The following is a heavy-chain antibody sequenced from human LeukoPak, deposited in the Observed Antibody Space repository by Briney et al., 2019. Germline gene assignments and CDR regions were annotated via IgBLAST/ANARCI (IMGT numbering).Heavy chain of an antibody. CDR2: IYPGDFDT. V-gene: IGHV5-51*01. D-gene: IGHD3-22*01. Sequence: GESLKISCRGSGYSFSNYWIGWVRQMPGKGLEWMGIIYPGDFDTRYTPSFQGQVTISADKSMSSAYLQWSSLKASDTAMYYCARRAYDSSGYYDFDYWGQGTLVTVST. CDR1: GYSFSNYW. J-gene: IGHJ4*02. CDR3: ARRAYDSSGYYDFDY.